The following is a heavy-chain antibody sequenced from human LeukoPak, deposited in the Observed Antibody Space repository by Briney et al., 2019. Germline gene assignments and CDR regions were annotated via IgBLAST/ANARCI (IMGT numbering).Heavy chain of an antibody. Sequence: ASVKVSCKASGYTFTSYDINWVRQTPGQGLEWMGWMNPNSGNTGYAQKFQGRVTMTRNTSISTAYMELSSLRSEDTAVYYCARDYYDSSGYHLGRYYFDYWGQGTLVTVSS. D-gene: IGHD3-22*01. CDR2: MNPNSGNT. J-gene: IGHJ4*02. V-gene: IGHV1-8*01. CDR1: GYTFTSYD. CDR3: ARDYYDSSGYHLGRYYFDY.